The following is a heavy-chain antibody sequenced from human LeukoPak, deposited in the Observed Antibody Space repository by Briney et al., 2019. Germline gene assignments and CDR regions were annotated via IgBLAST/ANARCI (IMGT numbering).Heavy chain of an antibody. J-gene: IGHJ4*02. CDR3: ARDGSYYDSSGYRGPEALYYFDY. Sequence: GASVKVSCKASGYTFTSYYMHWVRQAPGQGLEWMGIINPSGGSTSYAQKFQGRVTMTRDTSTSTVYMELSSLRSEDTAVYYCARDGSYYDSSGYRGPEALYYFDYWGRGTLVTVSS. V-gene: IGHV1-46*01. CDR2: INPSGGST. D-gene: IGHD3-22*01. CDR1: GYTFTSYY.